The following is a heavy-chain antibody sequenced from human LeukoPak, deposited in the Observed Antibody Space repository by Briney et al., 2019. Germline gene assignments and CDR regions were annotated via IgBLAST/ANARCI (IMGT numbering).Heavy chain of an antibody. CDR2: IYYSGST. CDR3: AREASTYYYDSSGYYPNWFDP. J-gene: IGHJ5*02. D-gene: IGHD3-22*01. Sequence: PSETLSLTCTVSGGSISSGGYYWGWIRQPPGKGLEWLGHIYYSGSTSYNPSLKSRITISVDPSKNQFSLRLSSVTAADTAVYYCAREASTYYYDSSGYYPNWFDPWGQGTLVTVSS. CDR1: GGSISSGGYY. V-gene: IGHV4-61*08.